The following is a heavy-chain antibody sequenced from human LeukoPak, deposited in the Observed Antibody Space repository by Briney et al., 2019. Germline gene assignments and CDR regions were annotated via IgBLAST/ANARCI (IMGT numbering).Heavy chain of an antibody. D-gene: IGHD3-10*01. V-gene: IGHV3-7*03. CDR3: ATDWGFGELFSRFHY. J-gene: IGHJ4*02. CDR2: IKHDGSEK. CDR1: GFTFSNHW. Sequence: GGSLRLSCAASGFTFSNHWMSWVRQAPGKGLEWVANIKHDGSEKYYVDSVKGRFTISRDNAKNSLYLQLNSLRAEDTAVYYCATDWGFGELFSRFHYWGRGTLVTVSS.